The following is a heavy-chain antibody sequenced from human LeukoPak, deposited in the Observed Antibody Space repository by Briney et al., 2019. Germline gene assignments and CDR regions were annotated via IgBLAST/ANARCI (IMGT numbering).Heavy chain of an antibody. CDR2: ISYDGSNK. V-gene: IGHV3-30*04. J-gene: IGHJ4*02. CDR3: ALLVLRYFDWPTFDY. Sequence: GGSLRLYCAASGFTFSSYAMHWVRQAPGKGLEWVAVISYDGSNKYYADSVKGRFTISRDNSKNTLYLQMNSLRAEDTAVYYCALLVLRYFDWPTFDYWGQGTLVTVSS. CDR1: GFTFSSYA. D-gene: IGHD3-9*01.